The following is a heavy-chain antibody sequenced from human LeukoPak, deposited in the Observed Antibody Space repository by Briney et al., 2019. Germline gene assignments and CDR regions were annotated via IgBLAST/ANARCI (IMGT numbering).Heavy chain of an antibody. Sequence: RAGGSLRLSCAASGFTFSSYTMTWVRLAPGKGLEWVSSISSSSSYIYYADSVKGRFTISRDNAKNSLYLQMNSLRAEDTAVYYCARASMGGTTSYSFDYWGQGTLVTVSS. CDR2: ISSSSSYI. J-gene: IGHJ4*02. CDR3: ARASMGGTTSYSFDY. V-gene: IGHV3-21*01. D-gene: IGHD1-1*01. CDR1: GFTFSSYT.